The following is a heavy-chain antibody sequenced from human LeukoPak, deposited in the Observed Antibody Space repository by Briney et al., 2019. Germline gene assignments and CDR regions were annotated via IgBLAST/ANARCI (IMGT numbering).Heavy chain of an antibody. V-gene: IGHV3-21*04. J-gene: IGHJ4*02. CDR1: GFTFSSYS. CDR3: ARVLMSGWALYFDY. Sequence: GGSLRLSCAASGFTFSSYSMNWVRQAPGKGLEWVSSISSSSSYIYYADSVKGRFTISRDNAKNSLYLQMNRLRAEDTAVYYCARVLMSGWALYFDYWGQGTLVTVSS. CDR2: ISSSSSYI. D-gene: IGHD6-19*01.